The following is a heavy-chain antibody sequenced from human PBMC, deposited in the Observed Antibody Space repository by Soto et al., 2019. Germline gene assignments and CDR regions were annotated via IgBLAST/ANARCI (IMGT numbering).Heavy chain of an antibody. CDR3: ARGLMVPAAHAWSFDY. J-gene: IGHJ4*02. CDR2: LYSSGRT. D-gene: IGHD2-2*01. CDR1: GFFVSINY. Sequence: EVQLVETGGGLIQPGGSLRLSCAASGFFVSINYMSWVRQAPGKGLEWVSVLYSSGRTYYADSVKGRFTISRDNSKNTLYLQMNSLRAEDTAVYYCARGLMVPAAHAWSFDYWGQGTLVTVSS. V-gene: IGHV3-53*02.